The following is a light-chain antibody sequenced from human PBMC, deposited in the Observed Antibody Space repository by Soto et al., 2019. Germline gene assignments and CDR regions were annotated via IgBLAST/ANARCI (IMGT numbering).Light chain of an antibody. CDR3: QQANSFPIT. CDR1: QGISSW. Sequence: DIQMTQSPSFVSASVGDRVTITCRASQGISSWLAWYQKKPGKAPNLLIYAASSLQSGVPSRFSGSESGTDFTLTISSLQPEDCAIYFCQQANSFPITFGQGTRLENK. V-gene: IGKV1-12*01. J-gene: IGKJ5*01. CDR2: AAS.